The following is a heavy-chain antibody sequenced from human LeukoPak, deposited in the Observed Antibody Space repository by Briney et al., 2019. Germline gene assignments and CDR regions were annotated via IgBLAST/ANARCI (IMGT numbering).Heavy chain of an antibody. CDR1: GGSISRYY. CDR3: ASVNWINDY. J-gene: IGHJ4*02. V-gene: IGHV4-59*01. Sequence: SETLSLTCTVSGGSISRYYWSWIRQPPGKGLEWIGYIYYSGSTNYNPSLKSRVTISVDTSKNQFSLKLSSVTAADTAVYYCASVNWINDYWGQGTLVTVSS. D-gene: IGHD1-20*01. CDR2: IYYSGST.